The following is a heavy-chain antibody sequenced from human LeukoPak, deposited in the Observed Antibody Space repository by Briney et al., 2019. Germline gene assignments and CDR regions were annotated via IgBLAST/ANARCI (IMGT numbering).Heavy chain of an antibody. V-gene: IGHV3-7*01. J-gene: IGHJ4*02. D-gene: IGHD6-6*01. CDR2: IKQDGSEK. CDR1: GFPFSSYW. Sequence: GGSLILSCAASGFPFSSYWMSWVRQAPGKGLEWVANIKQDGSEKHYVDSVKGRFTISRDNAKKSLFLHMNSLRVEDTAVYYCARGSEYTSSTNYYFDYWGQGTLVTVSS. CDR3: ARGSEYTSSTNYYFDY.